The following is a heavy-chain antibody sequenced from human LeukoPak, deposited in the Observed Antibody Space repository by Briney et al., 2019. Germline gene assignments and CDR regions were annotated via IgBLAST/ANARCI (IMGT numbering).Heavy chain of an antibody. D-gene: IGHD3-22*01. V-gene: IGHV3-23*01. CDR3: AKALGVVVITRAFDI. CDR2: ISGSGGST. CDR1: GFTFSSYA. J-gene: IGHJ3*02. Sequence: GSLRLSCAASGFTFSSYAMSWARQAPGKGLEWVSVISGSGGSTYYADSVKGRFTISRDNSKNTLYLQMNSLRAEDTAVYYCAKALGVVVITRAFDIWGQGTMVTVSS.